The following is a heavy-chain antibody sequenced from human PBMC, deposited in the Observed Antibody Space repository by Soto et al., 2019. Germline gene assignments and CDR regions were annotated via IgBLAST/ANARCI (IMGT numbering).Heavy chain of an antibody. CDR3: ARVLRVRGANYGMDV. D-gene: IGHD3-10*01. Sequence: PSETLSLTCTVSGGSISSGGYYWSWIRQHPGKGLEWIGYIYYSGSTYYNPSLKSRVTISVDTSKNQFSLKLSSVTAADTAVYYCARVLRVRGANYGMDVWGQGTTVTVSS. J-gene: IGHJ6*02. V-gene: IGHV4-31*03. CDR1: GGSISSGGYY. CDR2: IYYSGST.